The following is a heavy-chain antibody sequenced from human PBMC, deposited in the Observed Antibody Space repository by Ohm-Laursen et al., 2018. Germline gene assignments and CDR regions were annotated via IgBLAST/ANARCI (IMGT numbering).Heavy chain of an antibody. J-gene: IGHJ4*02. CDR1: GFSLSTSKMC. CDR2: IDWDDEK. D-gene: IGHD5-12*01. Sequence: TQTLTLTCTFSGFSLSTSKMCVNWIRQPPGKALEWLGRIDWDDEKYYSTSLNTRLTISKDTSKNQVVLTMTNMDPVDTAMYYCARIVAGPDYFDYWGQGALVTVSS. CDR3: ARIVAGPDYFDY. V-gene: IGHV2-70*11.